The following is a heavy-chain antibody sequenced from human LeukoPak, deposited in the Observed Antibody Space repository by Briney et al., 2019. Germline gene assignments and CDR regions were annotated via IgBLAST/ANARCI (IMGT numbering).Heavy chain of an antibody. V-gene: IGHV3-23*01. CDR1: GFTFNSYV. Sequence: QPGGSLRLSCAASGFTFNSYVMSWVRQASGKGLEWVSAISGSGDNTYYADSVKGRFTISRDTSKDMLYLEMNSLRAEDTAVYYCAKVGPAAARDYWGQGTLVTVSS. CDR2: ISGSGDNT. J-gene: IGHJ4*02. CDR3: AKVGPAAARDY. D-gene: IGHD2-2*01.